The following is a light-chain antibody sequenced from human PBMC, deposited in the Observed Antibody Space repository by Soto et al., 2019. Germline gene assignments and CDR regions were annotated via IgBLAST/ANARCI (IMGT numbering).Light chain of an antibody. Sequence: QSVLTQPASVSGSPGQSITISCTGTSSDVGGYNYVSWYQQHPGKAPKLMIYDVSNRPSGVSNRFSGSKSGNTAPLTISGLQAEDEADYYCSSYTSSRPVVFGGGTKLTVL. J-gene: IGLJ2*01. CDR2: DVS. CDR3: SSYTSSRPVV. CDR1: SSDVGGYNY. V-gene: IGLV2-14*01.